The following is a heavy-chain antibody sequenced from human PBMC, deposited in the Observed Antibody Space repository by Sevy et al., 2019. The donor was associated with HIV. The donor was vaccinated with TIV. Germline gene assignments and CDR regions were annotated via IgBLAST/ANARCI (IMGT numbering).Heavy chain of an antibody. CDR2: ISGSSSTI. Sequence: GGSLRLSCAASGFSFSDYSLSWVRQTPEKGLEWLSLISGSSSTIHYADSVKGRFTMSRDNGKNSLCLQMNSLRVEDTAMYYCVRGTGPGSFLFDYWGQGTLVTVSS. CDR3: VRGTGPGSFLFDY. V-gene: IGHV3-48*01. CDR1: GFSFSDYS. J-gene: IGHJ4*02.